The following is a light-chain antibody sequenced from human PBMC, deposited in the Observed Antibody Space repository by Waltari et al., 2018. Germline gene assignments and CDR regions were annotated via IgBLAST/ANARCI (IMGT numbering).Light chain of an antibody. CDR3: LQYSGYPYT. V-gene: IGKV1-5*03. J-gene: IGKJ2*01. CDR1: QNVIRW. Sequence: DIQMTQSPSTLYASVGYSVTITCRASQNVIRWLDWFQQKPGKAPKVLIYKASNLENGVPSRFSGDGSGTEFTLTISSLQPDDFATYYCLQYSGYPYTFGQGTKLDI. CDR2: KAS.